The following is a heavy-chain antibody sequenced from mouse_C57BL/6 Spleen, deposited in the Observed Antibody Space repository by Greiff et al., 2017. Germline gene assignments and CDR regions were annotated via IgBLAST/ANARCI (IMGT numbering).Heavy chain of an antibody. Sequence: VQLQQSGAELVKPGASVKISCKASGYAFSSYWMNWVKQRPGKGLEWIGQIYPGDGDTNYNGKFKGKATLTADKSSSTAYMQLSSLTSEDSAVYFCARDYDYDSDFDVWGTGTTVTVSS. V-gene: IGHV1-80*01. CDR3: ARDYDYDSDFDV. D-gene: IGHD2-4*01. CDR1: GYAFSSYW. CDR2: IYPGDGDT. J-gene: IGHJ1*03.